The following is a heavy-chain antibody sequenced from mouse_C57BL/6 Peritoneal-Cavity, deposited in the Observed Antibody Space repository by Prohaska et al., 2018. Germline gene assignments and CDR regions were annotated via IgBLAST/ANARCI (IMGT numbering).Heavy chain of an antibody. CDR1: GIDFSRYW. Sequence: EVKLLQSGGGLVQPGGSLKLSCAASGIDFSRYWMSWFRLAPGKGLEWIGEINQDSSMINYSLSLKDKFIIYRDNAKNTLLLQMSKVRSEETALYYCARVLYYGSSQCAYKGEETLVTVYA. CDR2: INQDSSMI. D-gene: IGHD1-1*01. CDR3: ARVLYYGSSQCAY. J-gene: IGHJ3*01. V-gene: IGHV4-1*01.